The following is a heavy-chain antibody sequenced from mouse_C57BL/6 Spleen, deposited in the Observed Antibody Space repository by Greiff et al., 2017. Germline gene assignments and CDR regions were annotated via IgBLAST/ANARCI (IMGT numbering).Heavy chain of an antibody. V-gene: IGHV1-4*01. CDR1: GYTFTSST. Sequence: VQLQQSGAELARPGSSVKMSCKASGYTFTSSTMHWVKQRPGQGLEWIGYINPSSGYTKYNQKFKDKATLTADKSSSKAYMQLSSLTSEDAAVYYCAKNTEDGSMDYWGQGTSDTVSS. J-gene: IGHJ4*01. CDR2: INPSSGYT. CDR3: AKNTEDGSMDY. D-gene: IGHD1-2*01.